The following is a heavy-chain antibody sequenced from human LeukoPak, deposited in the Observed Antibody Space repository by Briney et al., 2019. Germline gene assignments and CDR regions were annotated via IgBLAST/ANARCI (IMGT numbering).Heavy chain of an antibody. Sequence: GGSLRLSCVASGFSFNNYGMHWVRQAPGKGLEWVAVISYDGSNKYYADSVKGRFTISRDNSKNTLYLQMNSLRAEDTAVYYCARDYYDSSGYYESDYWGQGTLVTVSS. CDR2: ISYDGSNK. CDR3: ARDYYDSSGYYESDY. V-gene: IGHV3-30*19. J-gene: IGHJ4*02. CDR1: GFSFNNYG. D-gene: IGHD3-22*01.